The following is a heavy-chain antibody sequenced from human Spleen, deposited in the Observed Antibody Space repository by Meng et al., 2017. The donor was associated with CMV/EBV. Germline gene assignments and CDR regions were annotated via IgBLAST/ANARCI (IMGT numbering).Heavy chain of an antibody. CDR1: GYTLTTYG. V-gene: IGHV1-18*01. CDR3: ARDEFGWYLADY. J-gene: IGHJ4*02. Sequence: CKASGYTLTTYGISWVRQAPGEGLEWMGWISTYNGNTNYAQKLQGRVTMTTDTSTSTAYMELRSLRSDDTALYYCARDEFGWYLADYWGQGTLVTVSS. CDR2: ISTYNGNT. D-gene: IGHD4-23*01.